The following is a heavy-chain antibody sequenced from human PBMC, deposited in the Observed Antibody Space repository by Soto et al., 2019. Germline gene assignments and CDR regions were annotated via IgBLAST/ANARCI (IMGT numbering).Heavy chain of an antibody. Sequence: GGPLRLSCVASGFTFSNSWMNWVRQTPGKGLEWVGRIKSKADGGTTDYAAPVKGRFSISRDDSINTLFLQMNSLTIEDTAVYYCTIDPSYWGQGTLVTVS. CDR1: GFTFSNSW. J-gene: IGHJ4*02. V-gene: IGHV3-15*07. CDR2: IKSKADGGTT. CDR3: TIDPSY.